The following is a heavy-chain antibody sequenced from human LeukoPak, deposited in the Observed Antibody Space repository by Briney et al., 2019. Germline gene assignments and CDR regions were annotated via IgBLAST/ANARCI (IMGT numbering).Heavy chain of an antibody. J-gene: IGHJ4*02. CDR2: IRQDGGAT. CDR3: ASSKDTAGGPY. CDR1: GFTFTSYW. D-gene: IGHD5-18*01. V-gene: IGHV3-7*01. Sequence: GGSLRLSCAASGFTFTSYWMTWVRQAPGKGLEWLANIRQDGGATYYGGSVKGRFTISRDNAKNSLFLQMNSLRAEDTAVYYCASSKDTAGGPYWGQGTLVTVSS.